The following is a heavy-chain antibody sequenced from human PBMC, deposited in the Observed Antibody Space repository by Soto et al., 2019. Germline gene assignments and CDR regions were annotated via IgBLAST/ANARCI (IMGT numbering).Heavy chain of an antibody. J-gene: IGHJ6*02. Sequence: PGGSLRLSCAASGFTFSSYGMHWVRQAPGKGLEWVAVISYDGSNKYYADSVKGRCTISRDNSKNTLYLQMNSLRAEDTAVYYCAKAGSYYDILTGSLYYYYGMDVWGQGTTVTSP. CDR1: GFTFSSYG. V-gene: IGHV3-30*18. D-gene: IGHD3-9*01. CDR2: ISYDGSNK. CDR3: AKAGSYYDILTGSLYYYYGMDV.